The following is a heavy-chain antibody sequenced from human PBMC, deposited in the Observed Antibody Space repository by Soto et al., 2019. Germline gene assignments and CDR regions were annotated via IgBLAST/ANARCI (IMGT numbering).Heavy chain of an antibody. Sequence: QVQLVQSGAEVKKPGSSVKVSCKASGGTFSSYAISWMRQAPGQGLEWMGGIIPIFGTANYAQKFQGRVTITADESTSTAHMELSSLRSEDTAVYYCARVPLQNSGTHTSFDYWGQGTLVTVSS. D-gene: IGHD1-26*01. CDR1: GGTFSSYA. CDR3: ARVPLQNSGTHTSFDY. CDR2: IIPIFGTA. J-gene: IGHJ4*02. V-gene: IGHV1-69*01.